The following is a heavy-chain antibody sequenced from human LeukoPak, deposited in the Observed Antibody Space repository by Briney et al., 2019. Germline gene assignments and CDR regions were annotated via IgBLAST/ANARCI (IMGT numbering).Heavy chain of an antibody. CDR3: ARDQDDFWSGAYYFDY. CDR2: ISSSSSYI. D-gene: IGHD3-3*01. CDR1: GFTFSSYS. Sequence: GGSLRLSCAASGFTFSSYSMNWVRQAPGKGLEWVSSISSSSSYIYYADSVKGRFTISRDNAKNSLYLQMNSLRAEDTAVYYCARDQDDFWSGAYYFDYWGQGPLVTASS. V-gene: IGHV3-21*01. J-gene: IGHJ4*02.